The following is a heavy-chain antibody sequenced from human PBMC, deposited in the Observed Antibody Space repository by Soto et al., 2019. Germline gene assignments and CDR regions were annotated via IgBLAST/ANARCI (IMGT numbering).Heavy chain of an antibody. CDR2: ITYTGVST. CDR1: EFSFDDYA. V-gene: IGHV3-23*01. Sequence: GGSLRVSCAASEFSFDDYAMSWVRQAPGKGLEWVSSITYTGVSTYYADSVKGRFTISRDNSRDTLFLQMNSLRAEDTAIYYCAKSSVWYPYFDSWGQGTLVTVSS. CDR3: AKSSVWYPYFDS. D-gene: IGHD6-13*01. J-gene: IGHJ4*02.